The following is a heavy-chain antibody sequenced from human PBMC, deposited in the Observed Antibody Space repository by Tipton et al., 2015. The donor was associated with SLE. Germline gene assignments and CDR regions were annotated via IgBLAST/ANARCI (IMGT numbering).Heavy chain of an antibody. CDR1: GGSFSDYY. Sequence: TLSLTCAVYGGSFSDYYWSWIRQPPGKGLEWIGEINHSGSTNYNPSLKSRVTISVDTSKNQFSLKLSSVTAADTAVYYCARGGGVDSSSVYWGQGTLVTVSS. CDR2: INHSGST. V-gene: IGHV4-34*01. CDR3: ARGGGVDSSSVY. D-gene: IGHD6-6*01. J-gene: IGHJ4*02.